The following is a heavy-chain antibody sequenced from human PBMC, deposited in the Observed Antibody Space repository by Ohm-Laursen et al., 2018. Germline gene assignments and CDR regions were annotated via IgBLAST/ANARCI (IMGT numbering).Heavy chain of an antibody. V-gene: IGHV3-23*01. CDR3: AKDRPRGGYYYGMDV. CDR1: GFTFSSYA. Sequence: SLRLSCSASGFTFSSYAMSWVRQAPGKGLEWVSAISGSGGSTYYADSVKGRFTISRDNSKNTLYLQMNSLRAEDTAVYYCAKDRPRGGYYYGMDVWGQGTTVTVSS. CDR2: ISGSGGST. D-gene: IGHD3-16*01. J-gene: IGHJ6*02.